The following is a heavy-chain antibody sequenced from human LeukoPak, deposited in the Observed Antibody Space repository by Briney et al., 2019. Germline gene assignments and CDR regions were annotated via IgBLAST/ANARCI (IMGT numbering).Heavy chain of an antibody. V-gene: IGHV3-9*01. CDR3: AKGRDKYQLLSKNWFDP. D-gene: IGHD2-2*01. CDR2: ISWNSGSI. Sequence: PGRSLRLSCAASGFTFDDYAMHWVQQAPGKGLEWVSGISWNSGSIGYADSVKGRSTISRDNAKNSLYLQMNSLRAEDTALYYCAKGRDKYQLLSKNWFDPWGQGTLVTVSS. J-gene: IGHJ5*02. CDR1: GFTFDDYA.